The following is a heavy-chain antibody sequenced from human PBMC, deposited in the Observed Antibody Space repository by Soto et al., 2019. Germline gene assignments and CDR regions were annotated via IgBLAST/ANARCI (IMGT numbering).Heavy chain of an antibody. CDR2: IYSGGIT. J-gene: IGHJ6*02. Sequence: GGSLRLSCAASGFTVSSNYMSWVRQAPGKGLEWVSVIYSGGITFYADSVKGRFTISRDNSKNTLYLQMNNLRGEDTAVYYCVRDFGSSSEGGMDVWGQGTTFTVSS. CDR1: GFTVSSNY. D-gene: IGHD6-6*01. CDR3: VRDFGSSSEGGMDV. V-gene: IGHV3-53*01.